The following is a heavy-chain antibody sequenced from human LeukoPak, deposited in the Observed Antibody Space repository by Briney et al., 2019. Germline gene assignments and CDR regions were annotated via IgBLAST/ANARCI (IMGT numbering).Heavy chain of an antibody. CDR3: ARDLYRSGRGINY. V-gene: IGHV3-74*01. CDR2: INPDGSTT. Sequence: GGSLRLSCAASGFTFSYHWMHWVRQAPGKGLVWVAHINPDGSTTTYADSVKGRFTISRDNGKNMVYLQMNSLRAEDTAVYYCARDLYRSGRGINYWGQGTLVTVSS. CDR1: GFTFSYHW. J-gene: IGHJ4*02. D-gene: IGHD6-19*01.